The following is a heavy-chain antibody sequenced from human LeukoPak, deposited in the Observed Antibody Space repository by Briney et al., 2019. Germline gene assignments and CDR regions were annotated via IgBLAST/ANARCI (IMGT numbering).Heavy chain of an antibody. CDR2: IYPVHSDT. V-gene: IGHV5-51*01. CDR1: GYSFTIYW. D-gene: IGHD3-10*01. J-gene: IGHJ4*02. CDR3: ARFNYYGSRSRSDY. Sequence: GESLKISCKGSGYSFTIYWIGWVRQIPGKSLEWMWIIYPVHSDTRYSPSFQGQVTISAAQSILTSYLQWSSLKASDTAMYYCARFNYYGSRSRSDYWGQGTLVTVSS.